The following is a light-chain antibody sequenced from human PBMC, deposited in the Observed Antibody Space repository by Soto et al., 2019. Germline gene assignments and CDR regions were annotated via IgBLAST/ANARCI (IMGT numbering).Light chain of an antibody. V-gene: IGKV2D-29*01. Sequence: DLVMTQTPLALSVIPGQPASISCKSSQSLLHSDGKTYLSWYLQKPGQPPHLLIYEVSNRFSGVPDSFSGGGSGTDFTLKISGVEAEDVGVYYCMQSIQFPCTFGQGTKLEIK. J-gene: IGKJ2*02. CDR3: MQSIQFPCT. CDR1: QSLLHSDGKTY. CDR2: EVS.